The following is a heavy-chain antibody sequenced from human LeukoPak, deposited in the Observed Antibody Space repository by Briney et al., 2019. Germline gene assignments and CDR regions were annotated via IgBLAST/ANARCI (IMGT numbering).Heavy chain of an antibody. D-gene: IGHD2-2*01. CDR1: GYTFTSYY. CDR2: INPSGGGT. V-gene: IGHV1-46*01. J-gene: IGHJ4*02. CDR3: ARVGGEDCSSTSCYGDFDY. Sequence: GASVKVSCKASGYTFTSYYMHWVRQAPGQGLEWMGIINPSGGGTSYAQKFQGRVTMTRDMSTSTVYMELSSLRSEDTAVYYCARVGGEDCSSTSCYGDFDYWGQGTLVTVSS.